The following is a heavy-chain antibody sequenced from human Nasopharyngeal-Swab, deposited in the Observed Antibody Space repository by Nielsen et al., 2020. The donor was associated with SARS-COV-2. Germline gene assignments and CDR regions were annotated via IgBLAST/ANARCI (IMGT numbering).Heavy chain of an antibody. Sequence: GESLKISCAVSGFTFSSYGMHWVRQAPGKGLEWVAVIWFDGSNKYYADSVKGRFTISRDNSKHTLYLQMNSLRAEDTAVYYCARDRGGYDYGVDYWGQGTLVTVSS. CDR2: IWFDGSNK. CDR1: GFTFSSYG. CDR3: ARDRGGYDYGVDY. J-gene: IGHJ4*02. D-gene: IGHD5-12*01. V-gene: IGHV3-33*08.